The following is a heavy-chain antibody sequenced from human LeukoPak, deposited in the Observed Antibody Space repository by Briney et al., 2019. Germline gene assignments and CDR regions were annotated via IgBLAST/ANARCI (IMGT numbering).Heavy chain of an antibody. J-gene: IGHJ6*02. D-gene: IGHD3-22*01. CDR3: AREYSYYYDSSGYYERYYYYYGMDV. CDR1: GYTFTSYD. Sequence: ASVKVSCKASGYTFTSYDINWVRQATRQGLEWMGWMNPNSGNTGYAQKFQGRVTMTRNTSISTAYMELSSLRSEDTAVYYCAREYSYYYDSSGYYERYYYYYGMDVWGQGTTVTVSS. V-gene: IGHV1-8*01. CDR2: MNPNSGNT.